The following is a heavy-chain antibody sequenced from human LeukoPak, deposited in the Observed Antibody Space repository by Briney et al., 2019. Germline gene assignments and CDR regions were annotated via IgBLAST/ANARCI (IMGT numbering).Heavy chain of an antibody. D-gene: IGHD2/OR15-2a*01. V-gene: IGHV3-74*01. Sequence: GGSLRLSCAASGFTFSNYWMHWVRQAPGKGLVWVSRVNSDGSSTSYADSVKGRFTISRDNAKNTLYLQMNSLRAEDTAVYYCARVACSSTTSCATVDYWGQGTLATVSS. CDR1: GFTFSNYW. CDR3: ARVACSSTTSCATVDY. J-gene: IGHJ4*02. CDR2: VNSDGSST.